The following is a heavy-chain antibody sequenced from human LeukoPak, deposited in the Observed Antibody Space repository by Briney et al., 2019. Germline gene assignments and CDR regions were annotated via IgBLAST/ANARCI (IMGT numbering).Heavy chain of an antibody. CDR3: ARPKAYYYDSSGPGWFDP. V-gene: IGHV4-39*01. CDR2: IYYRGST. D-gene: IGHD3-22*01. J-gene: IGHJ5*02. CDR1: AGSISSSSYY. Sequence: SETLSLTCTVSAGSISSSSYYWGWIRHPPGKGLEWIGRIYYRGSTYYDPSLKSRVTMSVDTSKNQFSLKLSSVTAADTAVYYCARPKAYYYDSSGPGWFDPWGQGTVVTVSS.